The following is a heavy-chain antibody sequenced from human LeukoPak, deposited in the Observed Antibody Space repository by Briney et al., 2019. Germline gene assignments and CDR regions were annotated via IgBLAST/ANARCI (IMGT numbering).Heavy chain of an antibody. CDR2: ISSSSSYI. D-gene: IGHD3-3*01. Sequence: GGSLRLSCAASGFTFSSYSMNLVRQAPGKGLEWVSSISSSSSYIYYADSVKGRFTISRDNAKNSLYLQMNSLRAEDTAVYYCARDYGLRFLEWFGAFDIWGQGTMVTVSS. V-gene: IGHV3-21*01. CDR3: ARDYGLRFLEWFGAFDI. CDR1: GFTFSSYS. J-gene: IGHJ3*02.